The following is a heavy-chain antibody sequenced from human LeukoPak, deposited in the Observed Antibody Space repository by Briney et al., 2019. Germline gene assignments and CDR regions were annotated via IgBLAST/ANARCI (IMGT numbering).Heavy chain of an antibody. CDR2: IYSSGST. CDR1: GGSFSSYY. V-gene: IGHV4-59*10. J-gene: IGHJ5*02. Sequence: SENLSLTCAVYGGSFSSYYWSWIRQPAGKGLEWIGRIYSSGSTDYNSSLKSRVTMSVDTSKNQFSLKLSSVTAADTAVYYCARGAYGSGSTNWFDPWGQGTLVTVSS. D-gene: IGHD3-10*01. CDR3: ARGAYGSGSTNWFDP.